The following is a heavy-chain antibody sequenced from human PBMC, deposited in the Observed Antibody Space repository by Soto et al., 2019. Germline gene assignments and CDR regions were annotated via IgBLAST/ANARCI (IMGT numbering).Heavy chain of an antibody. CDR3: ERWHESGGDADGFHG. V-gene: IGHV1-69*12. J-gene: IGHJ3*01. D-gene: IGHD2-21*02. CDR2: ILPFFGTA. CDR1: GGSFRREA. Sequence: QVQLVQSGAEVKKPGSSVKVSCKASGGSFRREAISWVRQAPGQGPEWMGGILPFFGTADYAQKFQGRVTLTADVSTTAGYMEMSTLSIEDMVVYYWERWHESGGDADGFHGWGHGKRVIVSS.